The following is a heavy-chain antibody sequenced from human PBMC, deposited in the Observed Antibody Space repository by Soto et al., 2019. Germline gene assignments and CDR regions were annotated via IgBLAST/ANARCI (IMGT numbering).Heavy chain of an antibody. CDR3: ATDRGGLGYCSRGSCRQSIDY. J-gene: IGHJ4*02. CDR1: GFTFINAW. D-gene: IGHD2-15*01. Sequence: EVQLVESGGGLVKPGGSLRLSCVGSGFTFINAWMSWVRQAPGKGLEWIGRITGKSDGGTTENAAPVKGRFTISRNDSTNTQYLKMNSLTTDDTAVYYCATDRGGLGYCSRGSCRQSIDYWGQGTMVAVSS. V-gene: IGHV3-15*01. CDR2: ITGKSDGGTT.